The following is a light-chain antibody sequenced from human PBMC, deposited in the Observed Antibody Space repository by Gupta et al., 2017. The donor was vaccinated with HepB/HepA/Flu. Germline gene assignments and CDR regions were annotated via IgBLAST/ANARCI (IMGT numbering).Light chain of an antibody. CDR2: AAS. CDR1: QSISSY. J-gene: IGKJ4*01. CDR3: QQSYSTPLT. Sequence: IQLAPSPSSLSASVGDSVPIPCRASQSISSYLNWYQQKPGKAPKLLIYAASSLQSGVPSRFSGSGSGTDFTLTISSLQPEDFATYYCQQSYSTPLTFGGGTKVEIK. V-gene: IGKV1-39*01.